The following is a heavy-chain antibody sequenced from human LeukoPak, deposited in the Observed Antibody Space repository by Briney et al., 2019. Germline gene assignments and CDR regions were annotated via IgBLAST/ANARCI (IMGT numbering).Heavy chain of an antibody. CDR3: AGDDGRIVVDDAFDI. CDR1: GFTFSSYS. V-gene: IGHV3-21*01. CDR2: ISSSSSYI. D-gene: IGHD2-15*01. J-gene: IGHJ3*02. Sequence: PGGSLRLSCAASGFTFSSYSMNWVRQAPGKGLEWVSSISSSSSYIYYADSVKGRFTISRDNAKNSLYLQMNSLRAEDTAVYYCAGDDGRIVVDDAFDIWGQGTMVTVSS.